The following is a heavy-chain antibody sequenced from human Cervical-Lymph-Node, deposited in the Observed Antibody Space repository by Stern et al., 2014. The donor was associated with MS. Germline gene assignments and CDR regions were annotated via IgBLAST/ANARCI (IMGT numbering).Heavy chain of an antibody. V-gene: IGHV1-2*02. CDR1: GYIFTDYY. CDR3: TRALRIADRPSPGGHWFDP. Sequence: QVQLVQSGAEVEKPGASVKVSCKASGYIFTDYYLHWVRHAPGQGLEWMGRINPKSGGTSYAQSFQGRVTLTRDTSITTAYMDLSRLTSDDTAVYYCTRALRIADRPSPGGHWFDPWGQGTLVIVSS. D-gene: IGHD6-6*01. J-gene: IGHJ5*02. CDR2: INPKSGGT.